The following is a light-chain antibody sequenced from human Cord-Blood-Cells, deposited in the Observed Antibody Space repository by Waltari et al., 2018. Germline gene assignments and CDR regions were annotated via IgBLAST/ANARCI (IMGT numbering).Light chain of an antibody. CDR1: SSAVVGLNY. CDR2: DGS. CDR3: SSYTSSSTLV. Sequence: QSALPQPASVSGSPGRSITISCTGTSSAVVGLNYVSWYHKHPGKAPKLMIYDGSNRPSGVSDRFSGSKSGNTASLTISGLQAEDEADYYCSSYTSSSTLVFGGGTKLTVL. J-gene: IGLJ3*02. V-gene: IGLV2-14*01.